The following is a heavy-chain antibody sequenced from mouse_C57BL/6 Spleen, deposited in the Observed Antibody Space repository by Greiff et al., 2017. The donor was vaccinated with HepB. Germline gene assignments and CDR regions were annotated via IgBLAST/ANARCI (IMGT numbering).Heavy chain of an antibody. CDR3: ARDGTAQATYYYFDY. V-gene: IGHV1-52*01. CDR1: GYTFTSYW. D-gene: IGHD3-2*02. Sequence: QVQLQQSGAELVRPGSSVKPSCKASGYTFTSYWMHWVKQRPIQGLEWIGNIDPSDSETHYNQKFKDKATLTVDKSSSTAYMQLSSLTSEDSAVYYCARDGTAQATYYYFDYWGQGTTLTVSS. J-gene: IGHJ2*01. CDR2: IDPSDSET.